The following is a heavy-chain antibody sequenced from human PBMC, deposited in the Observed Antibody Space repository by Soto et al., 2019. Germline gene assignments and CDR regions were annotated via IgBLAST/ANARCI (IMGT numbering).Heavy chain of an antibody. D-gene: IGHD3-3*01. Sequence: KPSETLSLTCTVSVGSISSYYWSWIRQPPGKGLEWIGYIYYSGSTNYNPSLKSRVTISVDTSKNQFSLKLSSVTAADTAVYYCAGGAYDFWSGYSYYYYGMDVWGQGTTVTVSS. CDR2: IYYSGST. CDR3: AGGAYDFWSGYSYYYYGMDV. V-gene: IGHV4-59*01. J-gene: IGHJ6*02. CDR1: VGSISSYY.